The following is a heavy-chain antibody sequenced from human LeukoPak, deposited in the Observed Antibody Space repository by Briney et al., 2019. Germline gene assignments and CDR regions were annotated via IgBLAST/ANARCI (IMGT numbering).Heavy chain of an antibody. CDR1: GGSISSYY. V-gene: IGHV4-59*01. J-gene: IGHJ4*02. CDR3: ARGSYYYVSRNWEYYFEY. CDR2: IYHSGST. D-gene: IGHD3-10*01. Sequence: SETLSLTCTVSGGSISSYYWSWIRQPPGKGLEWIGFIYHSGSTNYNPSLKSRVIISVDMSKNQFSLKLSSVTAADTAVYYCARGSYYYVSRNWEYYFEYWGQGTLVTVSS.